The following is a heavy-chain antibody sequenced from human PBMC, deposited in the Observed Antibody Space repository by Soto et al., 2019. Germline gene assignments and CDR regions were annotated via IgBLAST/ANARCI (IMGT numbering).Heavy chain of an antibody. Sequence: GGSLRLSCAASGFTFSSYAMSWVRQAPGKGLEWVSAISGSGGSTYYADSVKGRFTISRDNSKNTVYVQMNSLRAEDTAVYYCAKDRDAGYSYGYTGFDYWGQGTLVTVSS. D-gene: IGHD5-18*01. CDR1: GFTFSSYA. CDR2: ISGSGGST. V-gene: IGHV3-23*01. J-gene: IGHJ4*02. CDR3: AKDRDAGYSYGYTGFDY.